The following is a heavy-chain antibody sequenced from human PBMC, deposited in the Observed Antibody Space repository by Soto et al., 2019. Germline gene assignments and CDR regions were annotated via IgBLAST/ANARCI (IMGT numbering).Heavy chain of an antibody. D-gene: IGHD6-13*01. CDR3: ARDLSSTWYPLDY. CDR2: ISGSGGST. V-gene: IGHV3-23*01. CDR1: GFTFSDYA. Sequence: EVQLLESGGGLVQPGGSLRPSCAASGFTFSDYAMTWVRQAPGKGLEWVSVISGSGGSTFYADSVKGRFTIYSDSSKNTVYLQMNSLRVEDTAVYYCARDLSSTWYPLDYWGQGTLVTVSS. J-gene: IGHJ4*02.